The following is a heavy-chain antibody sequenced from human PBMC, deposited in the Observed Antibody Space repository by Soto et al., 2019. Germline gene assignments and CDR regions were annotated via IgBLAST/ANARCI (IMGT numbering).Heavy chain of an antibody. J-gene: IGHJ3*02. CDR3: ARPTGDPAPYDAFDI. CDR1: GYSFTSYW. V-gene: IGHV5-51*01. D-gene: IGHD7-27*01. CDR2: IYPGDSDT. Sequence: PGESLKISCKGSGYSFTSYWIGWVRQMPGKGLEWMGIIYPGDSDTRYSPSFQGQVTISADKSISTAYLQWSSLKASDTAMYYCARPTGDPAPYDAFDIWGQGTMVTVSS.